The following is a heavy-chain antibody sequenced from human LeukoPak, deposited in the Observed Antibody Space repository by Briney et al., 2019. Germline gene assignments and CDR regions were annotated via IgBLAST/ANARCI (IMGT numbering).Heavy chain of an antibody. J-gene: IGHJ4*02. CDR1: GFTFSSYS. Sequence: PGGSLRLSCAASGFTFSSYSMNWVRQAPGKGLEWVSSISSSSSYIYYADSVKGRFTISGDNAKNSLYLQMNSLRAEDTAVYYCARESSTVTTRLVDYWGQGTLVTVSS. D-gene: IGHD4-11*01. CDR3: ARESSTVTTRLVDY. CDR2: ISSSSSYI. V-gene: IGHV3-21*01.